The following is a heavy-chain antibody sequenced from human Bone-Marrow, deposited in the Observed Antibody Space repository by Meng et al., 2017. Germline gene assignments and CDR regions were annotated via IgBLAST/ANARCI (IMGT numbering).Heavy chain of an antibody. CDR2: IYTSGST. J-gene: IGHJ4*02. Sequence: GPGPGSVKYSESRPCPCTVSGGSISSYSWSWIRQPAGKGLEWIGRIYTSGSTNYNPSLKSRVTMSVDTSKNQFSLKLSSVTAADTAVYYCARNIAAAVFDYWGQGTLVTVSS. V-gene: IGHV4-4*07. D-gene: IGHD6-13*01. CDR3: ARNIAAAVFDY. CDR1: GGSISSYS.